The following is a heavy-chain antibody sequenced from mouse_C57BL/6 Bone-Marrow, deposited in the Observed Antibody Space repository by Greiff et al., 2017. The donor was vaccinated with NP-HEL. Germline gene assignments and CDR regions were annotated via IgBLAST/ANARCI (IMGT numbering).Heavy chain of an antibody. J-gene: IGHJ2*01. V-gene: IGHV1-52*01. CDR2: IDPSDSET. CDR3: ARGWAPYYFEY. D-gene: IGHD1-1*02. CDR1: GYTFTSYW. Sequence: LQQPGAELVRPGSSVKLSCKASGYTFTSYWMHWVKQRPIQGLEWIGNIDPSDSETHYNQKFKDKATLTVDKSSSTAYMQLSSLTSEDSAVYYCARGWAPYYFEYWGQGTTLTVSS.